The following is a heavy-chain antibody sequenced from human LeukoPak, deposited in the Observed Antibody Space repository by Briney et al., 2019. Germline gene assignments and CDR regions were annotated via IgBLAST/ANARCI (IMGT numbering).Heavy chain of an antibody. V-gene: IGHV4-39*02. CDR2: IYYSGST. CDR3: ARESYSSAWFFNY. J-gene: IGHJ4*02. CDR1: GGSISGSNYY. Sequence: SETLSLTCTVSGGSISGSNYYWGWIRQPPGKGLEWIGSIYYSGSTYYNPSLKSRVTISVDTSKNQFSLKLNSVTAADTAVYYCARESYSSAWFFNYWGQGTLVTVSS. D-gene: IGHD6-19*01.